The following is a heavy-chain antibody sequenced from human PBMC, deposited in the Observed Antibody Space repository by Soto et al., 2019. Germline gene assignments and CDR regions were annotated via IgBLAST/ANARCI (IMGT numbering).Heavy chain of an antibody. V-gene: IGHV3-33*01. Sequence: VRLSCAASGITFNRNGMHWVRQAPGKGLEWVAVIWHDGSKEYYSDSVKGRFTISRDNSKNTLYLQMNSVRAEDTAVYYCARDISSGDYFYYGMYVCGQGTTVTVS. J-gene: IGHJ6*02. D-gene: IGHD1-1*01. CDR1: GITFNRNG. CDR3: ARDISSGDYFYYGMYV. CDR2: IWHDGSKE.